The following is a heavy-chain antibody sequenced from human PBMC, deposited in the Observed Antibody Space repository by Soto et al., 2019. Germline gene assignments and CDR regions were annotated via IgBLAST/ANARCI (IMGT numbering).Heavy chain of an antibody. CDR2: NNAYNGNT. Sequence: QVQLVQSGAEVKKRGASVQVSCKASGYTFTRYGISWVRQAPGQVLEWMGWNNAYNGNTKYAQKLQGRVTMTTDTSTSTDYMELRSIRAEDTAVYYCARDQAMAQFDYWGQGTLVTVSS. J-gene: IGHJ4*02. D-gene: IGHD5-18*01. V-gene: IGHV1-18*01. CDR1: GYTFTRYG. CDR3: ARDQAMAQFDY.